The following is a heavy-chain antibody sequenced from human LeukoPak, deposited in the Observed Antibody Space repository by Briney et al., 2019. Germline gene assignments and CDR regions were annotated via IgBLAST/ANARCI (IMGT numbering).Heavy chain of an antibody. CDR2: IYTSGST. J-gene: IGHJ5*02. Sequence: SETLSLTCTVSGGSISSYYWSWIRQPPGKGLEWIGYIYTSGSTNYNPSLESRVTISVDTSKNQFSLKLSSVTAADTAVYYCARQKRDWFDPWGQGTLVTVSS. CDR1: GGSISSYY. V-gene: IGHV4-4*09. CDR3: ARQKRDWFDP.